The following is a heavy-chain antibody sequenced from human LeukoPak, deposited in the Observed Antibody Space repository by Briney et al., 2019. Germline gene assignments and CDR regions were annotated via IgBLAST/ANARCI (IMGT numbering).Heavy chain of an antibody. CDR3: ARDRGSGYYLDAFDI. CDR2: ISAYNGNT. V-gene: IGHV1-18*01. Sequence: ASVKVSFKASGYTFTIYGISWVRQAPGQGLEWMGWISAYNGNTNYAQKLQGRVTMTTDTSTSTAYMELRSLRSDDTAVYYCARDRGSGYYLDAFDIWGQGTMVTVSS. D-gene: IGHD3-22*01. J-gene: IGHJ3*02. CDR1: GYTFTIYG.